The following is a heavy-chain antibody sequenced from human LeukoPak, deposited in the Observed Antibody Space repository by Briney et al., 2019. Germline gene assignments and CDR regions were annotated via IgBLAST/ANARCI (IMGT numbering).Heavy chain of an antibody. CDR3: ARSQLTGDTFDY. Sequence: GSSVKVSCKASGGTFSSYAISWVRQAPGQGLEWMGRIIPILGIANYAQKFQGRATITAVKSTSTAYMELSSLRSEDTAVYYCARSQLTGDTFDYWGQGTLVTVSS. CDR1: GGTFSSYA. J-gene: IGHJ4*02. V-gene: IGHV1-69*04. D-gene: IGHD3-9*01. CDR2: IIPILGIA.